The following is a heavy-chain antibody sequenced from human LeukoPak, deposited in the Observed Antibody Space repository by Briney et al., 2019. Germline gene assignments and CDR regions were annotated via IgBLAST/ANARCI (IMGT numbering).Heavy chain of an antibody. CDR1: DGSISSGGYY. Sequence: SETLSLTCTVSDGSISSGGYYWSWIRQHPGKGLEWIGYIYYSGSTYYNPSLKSRVTISVDTSKNQFSLKLSSVTAADTAVYYCARDRRMVVDYWGQGTLVTVSS. CDR3: ARDRRMVVDY. V-gene: IGHV4-31*03. J-gene: IGHJ4*02. D-gene: IGHD2-8*01. CDR2: IYYSGST.